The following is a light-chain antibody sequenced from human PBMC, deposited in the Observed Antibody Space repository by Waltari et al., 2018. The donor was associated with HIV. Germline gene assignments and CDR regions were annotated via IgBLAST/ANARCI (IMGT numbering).Light chain of an antibody. Sequence: SATLSCRASQSISASQLAWYQQKPGQAPRLVIYGASTRATGTPDMFSGSGSGTDFALTISRLEPEDSAVFYCQQYGRAPITFGLGTRLEIK. J-gene: IGKJ5*01. CDR2: GAS. CDR1: QSISASQ. V-gene: IGKV3-20*01. CDR3: QQYGRAPIT.